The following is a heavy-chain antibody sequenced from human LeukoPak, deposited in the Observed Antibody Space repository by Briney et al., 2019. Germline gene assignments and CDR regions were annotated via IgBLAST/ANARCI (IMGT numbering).Heavy chain of an antibody. J-gene: IGHJ4*02. CDR1: GFTFSSYS. CDR3: ARDKYYCSGGSCYVGGFDY. CDR2: FSSSSSYI. Sequence: GGSLRLSCAASGFTFSSYSMNWVRQAPGKGLEWVSSFSSSSSYIYYADSVKGRFTISRDNAKNSLYLQMNSLRAEDTAVYYCARDKYYCSGGSCYVGGFDYWGQGTLVTVSS. V-gene: IGHV3-21*01. D-gene: IGHD2-15*01.